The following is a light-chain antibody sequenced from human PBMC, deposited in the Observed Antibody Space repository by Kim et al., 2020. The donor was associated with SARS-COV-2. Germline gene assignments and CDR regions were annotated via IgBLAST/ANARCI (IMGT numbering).Light chain of an antibody. CDR1: QSISSY. Sequence: DIQMTQSPSFLSASVGDRVTITCRASQSISSYLNWYQQKPGKAPKLLIYAASSLQSGVPSRFSGSGSGTDFTLTISGLQPDDFATFSCQGTYSTPPFMFSFGQGTKLEI. CDR2: AAS. J-gene: IGKJ2*03. CDR3: QGTYSTPPFMFS. V-gene: IGKV1-39*01.